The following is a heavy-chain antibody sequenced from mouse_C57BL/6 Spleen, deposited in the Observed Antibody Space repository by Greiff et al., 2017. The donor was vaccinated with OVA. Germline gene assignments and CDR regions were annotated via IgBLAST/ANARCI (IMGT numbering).Heavy chain of an antibody. CDR3: VASYYSNYWFAY. CDR2: IDPSDSET. Sequence: VQLQQPGAELVRPGSSVKLSCKASGYTFTSYWMHWVKQRPIQGLEWIGNIDPSDSETHYNQKFKDKATLTVDKSSSTAYMQLSSLTSEDSAVYYCVASYYSNYWFAYWGQGTLVTVSA. CDR1: GYTFTSYW. V-gene: IGHV1-52*01. D-gene: IGHD2-5*01. J-gene: IGHJ3*01.